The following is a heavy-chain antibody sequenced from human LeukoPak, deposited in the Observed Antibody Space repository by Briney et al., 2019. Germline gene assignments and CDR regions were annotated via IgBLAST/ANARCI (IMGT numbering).Heavy chain of an antibody. CDR2: ISGSGGST. V-gene: IGHV3-23*01. CDR3: AKDLLWGGAFDI. J-gene: IGHJ3*02. CDR1: GFTFSTYA. D-gene: IGHD3-10*01. Sequence: GGSLRLSCAASGFTFSTYAMSWVRQAPGKGLEWVSAISGSGGSTYYADSVKGRFTISRDNSKNTLYLQMNSLRAEDTAVYYCAKDLLWGGAFDIWGQGTMVTVSS.